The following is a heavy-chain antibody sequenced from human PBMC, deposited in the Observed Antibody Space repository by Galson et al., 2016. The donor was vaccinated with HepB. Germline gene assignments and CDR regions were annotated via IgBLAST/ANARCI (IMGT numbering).Heavy chain of an antibody. D-gene: IGHD1-26*01. CDR3: ARHSGVSSVTYQGIDY. Sequence: SETLSLTCAVSGGSISSSDWWSWVRQPPGKGLEWIGEIFHSGSTNYNPSLKSRVTISVDKSKNQFSLNLRSVTAADTAVYYCARHSGVSSVTYQGIDYWGQGTLVTGSS. V-gene: IGHV4-4*02. CDR1: GGSISSSDW. CDR2: IFHSGST. J-gene: IGHJ4*02.